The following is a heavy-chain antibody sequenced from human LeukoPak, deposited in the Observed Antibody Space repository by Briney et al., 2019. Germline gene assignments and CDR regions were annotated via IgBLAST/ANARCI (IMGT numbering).Heavy chain of an antibody. CDR2: ISGSGGST. CDR3: ARDVTSPEAFDI. D-gene: IGHD2-21*02. Sequence: GGSLRLSCAASGFTFSSYAMSWVRQAPGKWLEWVSAISGSGGSTYYADSVKGRFTISRDNAKNSLYLQMNSLRAEDTAVYYCARDVTSPEAFDIWGQGTMVTVSS. J-gene: IGHJ3*02. V-gene: IGHV3-23*01. CDR1: GFTFSSYA.